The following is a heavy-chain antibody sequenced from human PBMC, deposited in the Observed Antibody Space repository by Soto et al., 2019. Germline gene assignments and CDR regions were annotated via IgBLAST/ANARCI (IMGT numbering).Heavy chain of an antibody. D-gene: IGHD6-6*01. Sequence: SVXVSCKASGGTFSSYAISWVRQAPGQGLEWLGGIKXISGTXNYAQNLQGRVXITADDSTTTAYMELSTLRSEDTAVYYCAKSSYYYYYGMDVWGQGTTVTVSS. CDR3: AKSSYYYYYGMDV. V-gene: IGHV1-69*01. J-gene: IGHJ6*02. CDR1: GGTFSSYA. CDR2: IKXISGTX.